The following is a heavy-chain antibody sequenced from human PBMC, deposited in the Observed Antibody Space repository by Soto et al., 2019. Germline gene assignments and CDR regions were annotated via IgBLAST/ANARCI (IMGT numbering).Heavy chain of an antibody. V-gene: IGHV3-66*01. CDR1: GFTVSSNY. CDR3: AIDKIEGDTYYDFWSGYLVAPGGYYYYYMDV. Sequence: GGSLRLSCAASGFTVSSNYMSWVRQAPGKGLEWVSVIYSGGSTYYADSVKGRFTISRDNSKNTLYLQMNSLRAEDTAVYYCAIDKIEGDTYYDFWSGYLVAPGGYYYYYMDVWGKGTTVTVSS. J-gene: IGHJ6*03. CDR2: IYSGGST. D-gene: IGHD3-3*01.